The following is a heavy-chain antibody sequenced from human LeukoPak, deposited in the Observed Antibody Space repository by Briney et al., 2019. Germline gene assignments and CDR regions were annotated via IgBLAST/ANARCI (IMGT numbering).Heavy chain of an antibody. V-gene: IGHV4-39*07. Sequence: PSETLSLTCTVSGGSFSSYIYPWGWIRQPPGKGLEWIGSISHSGTTYYNPSLKSRVTISINTSKSQFSLKLNSVTAADTAVYYCAREVGNCYYYYYRDVWGRGTSVTVSS. J-gene: IGHJ6*03. CDR3: AREVGNCYYYYYRDV. CDR1: GGSFSSYIYP. CDR2: ISHSGTT. D-gene: IGHD1-14*01.